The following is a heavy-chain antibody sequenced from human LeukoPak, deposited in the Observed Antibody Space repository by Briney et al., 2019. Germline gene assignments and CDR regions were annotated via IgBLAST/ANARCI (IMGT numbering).Heavy chain of an antibody. V-gene: IGHV3-21*01. CDR2: ISSSSSYI. D-gene: IGHD2-15*01. Sequence: GGSLRLSCAASGFTFSSYSMNWVRQAPGKGLEWVSSISSSSSYIYYADSVKGRFTISRDNAKNSLYLQMNSLRAEDTAVYYCARSRTYCSGGSCYPFDYWGQGTLVTVSS. CDR3: ARSRTYCSGGSCYPFDY. CDR1: GFTFSSYS. J-gene: IGHJ4*02.